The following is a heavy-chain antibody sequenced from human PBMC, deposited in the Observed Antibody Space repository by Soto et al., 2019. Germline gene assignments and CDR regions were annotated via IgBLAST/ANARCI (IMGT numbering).Heavy chain of an antibody. CDR3: ARGYCSGGSCYTPDAFDI. CDR2: IYYSGST. Sequence: QVQLQESGPGLVKPSQTLSLTCTVSGGSISSGDYYWSWIRQPPGKGLEWIGYIYYSGSTYYNPSLKSRVTISVDTSKNQFSLKLSSVTAADTAVYYCARGYCSGGSCYTPDAFDIWGQGTMVTVSS. J-gene: IGHJ3*02. V-gene: IGHV4-30-4*01. D-gene: IGHD2-15*01. CDR1: GGSISSGDYY.